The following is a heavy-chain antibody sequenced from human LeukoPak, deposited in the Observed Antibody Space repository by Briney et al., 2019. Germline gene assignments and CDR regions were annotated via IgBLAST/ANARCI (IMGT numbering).Heavy chain of an antibody. CDR2: ISVYNGQT. Sequence: ASVTVSCKPSGFIFSNYGFSWIRQAPGQGLDWMGWISVYNGQTDYAHNLQGRVIMTTDTSTSTLYMELKSLRADDTAVYYCVRDSVGIAATPWDYWGQGTLVTVSS. J-gene: IGHJ4*02. CDR3: VRDSVGIAATPWDY. V-gene: IGHV1-18*01. D-gene: IGHD6-25*01. CDR1: GFIFSNYG.